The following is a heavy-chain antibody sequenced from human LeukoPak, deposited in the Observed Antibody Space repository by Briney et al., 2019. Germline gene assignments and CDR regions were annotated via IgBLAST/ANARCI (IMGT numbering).Heavy chain of an antibody. CDR2: IYYSGST. V-gene: IGHV4-59*01. J-gene: IGHJ5*02. CDR3: AREGSYGYGGVWFDP. Sequence: PSETLSLTCTVSGGSISSYYWSWIRQPPGKGLEWIGYIYYSGSTNYNPSLKSRVTISVDTSKNQFSLKLSSVTAADTAVYYCAREGSYGYGGVWFDPWGQGTLVTVSS. D-gene: IGHD5-18*01. CDR1: GGSISSYY.